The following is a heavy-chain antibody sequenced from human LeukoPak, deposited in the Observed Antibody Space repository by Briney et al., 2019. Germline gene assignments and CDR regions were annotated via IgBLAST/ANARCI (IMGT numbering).Heavy chain of an antibody. CDR1: GFTFSSYA. CDR2: ISGSGGST. CDR3: AKDRKTILGATDFDY. D-gene: IGHD1-26*01. J-gene: IGHJ4*02. Sequence: PGGSLGLSCAASGFTFSSYAMSWVRQAPGKGLEWVSAISGSGGSTYYADSVKGRFTISRDNSKNTLYLQMNSLRAEDTAVYYCAKDRKTILGATDFDYWGQGTLVTVSS. V-gene: IGHV3-23*01.